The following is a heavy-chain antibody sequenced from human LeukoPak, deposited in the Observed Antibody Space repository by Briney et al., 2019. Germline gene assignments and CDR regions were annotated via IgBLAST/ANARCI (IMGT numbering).Heavy chain of an antibody. CDR2: IKSKTDGATT. CDR1: GFTFTSYS. D-gene: IGHD6-13*01. Sequence: GGSLRLSCAASGFTFTSYSMNWVRQAPGKGLEWVGRIKSKTDGATTDYAAPVKGRFTISRGDSKNTLYLQMNSLRAEDTAVYYCAASPNEEYSSSWSQIDPWGQGTLVTVSS. CDR3: AASPNEEYSSSWSQIDP. V-gene: IGHV3-15*01. J-gene: IGHJ5*02.